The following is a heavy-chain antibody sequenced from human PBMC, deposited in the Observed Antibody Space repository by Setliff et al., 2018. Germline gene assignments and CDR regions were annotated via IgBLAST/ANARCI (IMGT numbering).Heavy chain of an antibody. CDR2: INQYGNET. D-gene: IGHD2-21*01. CDR1: DLNFDKYW. CDR3: ARGVIPGSY. Sequence: GGSLRLSCAASDLNFDKYWMTWVRQAPGKGLEWVANINQYGNETYSVDSVKGRFTVSRDNAKDSLYLQMDSLRVEDTAVYYCARGVIPGSYWGQGTLVTVYS. J-gene: IGHJ4*02. V-gene: IGHV3-7*01.